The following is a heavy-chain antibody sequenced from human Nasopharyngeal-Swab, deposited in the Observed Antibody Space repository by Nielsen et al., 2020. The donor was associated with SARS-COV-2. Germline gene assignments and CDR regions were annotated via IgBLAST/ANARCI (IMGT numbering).Heavy chain of an antibody. Sequence: SETLSLTCAVYGGSFSGYYWSWIRQPPGKGLEWIGYTYYSGSTNYNPSLKSRVTISVDTSKNQFSLKLSSVTAADAAVYYCARNPFEFDAFDIWGQGTMVTVSS. CDR1: GGSFSGYY. D-gene: IGHD3-16*01. CDR3: ARNPFEFDAFDI. V-gene: IGHV4-59*01. CDR2: TYYSGST. J-gene: IGHJ3*02.